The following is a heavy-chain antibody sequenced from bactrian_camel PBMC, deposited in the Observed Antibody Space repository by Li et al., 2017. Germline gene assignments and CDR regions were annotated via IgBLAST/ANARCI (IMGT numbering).Heavy chain of an antibody. J-gene: IGHJ4*01. CDR3: AADPGPWDYNY. D-gene: IGHD1*01. CDR2: ISSGGGST. CDR1: GFTVSTYD. Sequence: DVQLVESGGGLVQPGGSLRLSCSGPGFTVSTYDMTWVRQAPGKGLEWVSAISSGGGSTYYADSVKGRFTISRDNAKNTLYLQMNSLKPEDTAVYYCAADPGPWDYNYWGQGTQVTVS. V-gene: IGHV3S40*01.